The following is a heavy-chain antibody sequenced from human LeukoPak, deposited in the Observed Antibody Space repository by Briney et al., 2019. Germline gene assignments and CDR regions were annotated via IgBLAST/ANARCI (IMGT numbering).Heavy chain of an antibody. CDR1: GFSFSSFW. D-gene: IGHD2-2*01. J-gene: IGHJ4*02. CDR3: ASAPAAYYFYY. V-gene: IGHV3-7*01. CDR2: MKQDGSEK. Sequence: GGSLRLSCAASGFSFSSFWMSWVRQAPGKGLEWVANMKQDGSEKYYVDSVKGRFTISRDNVKNSLYLQLNSLRAEDTAVYYCASAPAAYYFYYWGQGTLVTVSS.